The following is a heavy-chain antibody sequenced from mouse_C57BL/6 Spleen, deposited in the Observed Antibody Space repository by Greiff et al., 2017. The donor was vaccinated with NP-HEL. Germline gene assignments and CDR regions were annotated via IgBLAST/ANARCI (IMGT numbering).Heavy chain of an antibody. V-gene: IGHV2-2*01. Sequence: VKLMESGPGLVQPSQRLSITCTVSGFSLTSYGVHWVRQSPGKGLEWLGVIWSGGSTDYNAAFISRLSISKDNSKSQVFFKMNSLQADDTAIYYCATGLLPWFAYWGQGTLVTVSA. J-gene: IGHJ3*01. CDR3: ATGLLPWFAY. CDR2: IWSGGST. CDR1: GFSLTSYG. D-gene: IGHD2-3*01.